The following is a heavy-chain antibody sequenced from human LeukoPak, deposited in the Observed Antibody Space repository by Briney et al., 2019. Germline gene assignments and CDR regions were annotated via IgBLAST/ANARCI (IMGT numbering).Heavy chain of an antibody. CDR2: INTDGSSR. Sequence: GGSLRLSCEASGFTFGTYWMHWIRQAPGKGLVWVSRINTDGSSRMYADSVKGRVTISRDNAKNTLYLQMNSLSAEDTAVYYCAREHRDILSRVGFDYWGQGTLVSVSS. J-gene: IGHJ4*02. V-gene: IGHV3-74*03. CDR3: AREHRDILSRVGFDY. D-gene: IGHD3-9*01. CDR1: GFTFGTYW.